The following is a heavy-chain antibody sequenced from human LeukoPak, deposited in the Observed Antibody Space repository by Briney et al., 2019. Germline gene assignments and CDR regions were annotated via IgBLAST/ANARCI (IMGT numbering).Heavy chain of an antibody. J-gene: IGHJ4*02. Sequence: SETLSLTCAVYGGSFSGYYWSWIRQPPGKGLEWIGEINHSGSTNYNPSLKSRVTMSVDTSKNQFSLKLSSVTAADTAVYYCARGGGFWSGDYIDYWGQGTLVTVSS. D-gene: IGHD3-3*01. CDR2: INHSGST. CDR3: ARGGGFWSGDYIDY. CDR1: GGSFSGYY. V-gene: IGHV4-34*01.